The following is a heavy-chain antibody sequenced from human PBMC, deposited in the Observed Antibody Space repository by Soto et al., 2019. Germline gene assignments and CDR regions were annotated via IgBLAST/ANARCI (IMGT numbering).Heavy chain of an antibody. V-gene: IGHV3-30*18. CDR2: TSYDGSNK. Sequence: PVGSLRLSCSSSGFTFSNYGMHLVLHTPVKGLEWVALTSYDGSNKYYADSVKGRFTISRDNSKNTLYLQMNSLRAEDTAVYNCAKVRYGGDSPAYFDYWGQGTLVTVSS. CDR3: AKVRYGGDSPAYFDY. D-gene: IGHD2-21*02. J-gene: IGHJ4*02. CDR1: GFTFSNYG.